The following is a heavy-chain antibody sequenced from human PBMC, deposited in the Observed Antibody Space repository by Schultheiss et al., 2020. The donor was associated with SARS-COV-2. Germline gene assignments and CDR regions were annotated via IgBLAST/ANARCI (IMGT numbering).Heavy chain of an antibody. CDR1: GYSISSGYY. D-gene: IGHD2-2*01. CDR2: INHSGST. J-gene: IGHJ3*02. Sequence: GSLRLSCAVSGYSISSGYYWSWIRQPPGKGLEWIGEINHSGSTNYNPSLKSRVTISVDTSKNQFSLKLSSVTAADTAVYYCARRPGDIVVVAAFDIWGQGTMVTVSS. CDR3: ARRPGDIVVVAAFDI. V-gene: IGHV4-34*01.